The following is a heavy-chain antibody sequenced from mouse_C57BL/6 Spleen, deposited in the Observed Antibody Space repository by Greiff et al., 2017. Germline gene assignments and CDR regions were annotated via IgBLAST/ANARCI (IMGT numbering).Heavy chain of an antibody. Sequence: VQLQQSGAELARPGASVKLSCKASGYTFTSYGISWVKQRTGQGLEWIGEIYPRSGNTYYNEKFKGKATLTADKSSSKAYMELRSLTSEDSAVYFCARGEIGNYAMDYWGQGTSVTVSS. CDR1: GYTFTSYG. CDR2: IYPRSGNT. D-gene: IGHD2-14*01. V-gene: IGHV1-81*01. J-gene: IGHJ4*01. CDR3: ARGEIGNYAMDY.